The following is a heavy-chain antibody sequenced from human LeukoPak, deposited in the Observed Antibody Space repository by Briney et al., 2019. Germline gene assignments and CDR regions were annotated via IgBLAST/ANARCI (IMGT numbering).Heavy chain of an antibody. Sequence: GGSLRLSCAASGFTFSDDYMSWIRQAPGKGLDWVSYISSSGSTIYYTDSVKGRFTIYRDNAKNSLYLQMNSLRAEDTAVYYCARRQLGPSYMDVWGKGTAVTVSS. CDR2: ISSSGSTI. CDR1: GFTFSDDY. J-gene: IGHJ6*03. CDR3: ARRQLGPSYMDV. D-gene: IGHD6-13*01. V-gene: IGHV3-11*01.